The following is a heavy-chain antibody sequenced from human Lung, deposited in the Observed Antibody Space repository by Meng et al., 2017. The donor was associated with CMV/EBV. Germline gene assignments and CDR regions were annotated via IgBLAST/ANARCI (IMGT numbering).Heavy chain of an antibody. CDR2: INHSGST. CDR3: ARGGIAARTFDY. V-gene: IGHV4-34*01. J-gene: IGHJ4*02. Sequence: LTCAVYGGSFSGYYWSWIRQPPGKGLEWSGEINHSGSTNYNPSLKSRVTISVDTSKNQFSLKLSSVTAADTAVYYCARGGIAARTFDYWGQGTLVTVSS. CDR1: GGSFSGYY. D-gene: IGHD6-6*01.